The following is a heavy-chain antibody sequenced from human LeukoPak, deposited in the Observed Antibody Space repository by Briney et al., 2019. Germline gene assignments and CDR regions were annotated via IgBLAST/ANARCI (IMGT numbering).Heavy chain of an antibody. Sequence: SETLSLTCAVSGVSFNDYYWSWVRQTPGKGLEWIGEINHSGYTNDSPSLKSRVTISIDTSRKQFSLNLRSVTVADTGIYYCTRMTTGHDYWGQGTPVTVSS. J-gene: IGHJ4*02. CDR1: GVSFNDYY. CDR3: TRMTTGHDY. V-gene: IGHV4-34*01. CDR2: INHSGYT. D-gene: IGHD4-17*01.